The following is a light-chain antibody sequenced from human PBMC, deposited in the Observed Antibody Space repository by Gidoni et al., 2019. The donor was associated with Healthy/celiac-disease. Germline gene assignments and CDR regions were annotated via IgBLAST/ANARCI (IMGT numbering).Light chain of an antibody. CDR3: QQRSNWPGLT. CDR2: DAS. V-gene: IGKV3-11*01. CDR1: QSVSSY. Sequence: EIVLSTSPATLSLSPGERATLSCRASQSVSSYSAWYQQKPGQAPRLLIYDASNRATGIPARFSGSGSGTDFTLTISSLEPEDFAVYYCQQRSNWPGLTFGGGTKVEIK. J-gene: IGKJ4*01.